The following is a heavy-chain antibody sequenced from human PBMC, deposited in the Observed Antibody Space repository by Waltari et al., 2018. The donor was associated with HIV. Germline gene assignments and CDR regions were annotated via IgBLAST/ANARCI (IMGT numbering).Heavy chain of an antibody. CDR2: MNPNGGNT. V-gene: IGHV1-8*02. CDR3: ARNSSGKGNRYFYYGLDI. D-gene: IGHD3-22*01. CDR1: GYTFINFD. Sequence: QVHLVQSGPEVKRPGASVKISCKAYGYTFINFDVNWVRQAAGQGPEWLGWMNPNGGNTASPYRFEDRVTMTSDVSTDTAYMEMSGLTPEDTAIYYCARNSSGKGNRYFYYGLDIWGQGTPVT. J-gene: IGHJ6*02.